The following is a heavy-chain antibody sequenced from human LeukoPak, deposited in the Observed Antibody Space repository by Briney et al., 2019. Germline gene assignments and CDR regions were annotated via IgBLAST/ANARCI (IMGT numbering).Heavy chain of an antibody. D-gene: IGHD3-22*01. V-gene: IGHV3-23*01. J-gene: IGHJ3*02. CDR3: AKDTPLRRMIVGYDAFDI. Sequence: PGGSLRLSCAASGFTFSSYAMSWVRQAPGKGLEWVSAISGGGGSTYYADSVKGRFTISRDNSKNTLYLQMNSLRAEDTAVYCCAKDTPLRRMIVGYDAFDIWGQGTMVTVSS. CDR1: GFTFSSYA. CDR2: ISGGGGST.